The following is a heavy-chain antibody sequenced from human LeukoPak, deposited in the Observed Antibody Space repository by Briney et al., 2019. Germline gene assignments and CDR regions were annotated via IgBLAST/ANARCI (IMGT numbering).Heavy chain of an antibody. CDR2: IYYSGST. CDR3: ALTEGGIAAAGITDYYYYYYMDV. CDR1: GGSISSYY. D-gene: IGHD6-13*01. V-gene: IGHV4-59*01. Sequence: SETLSLTCTVSGGSISSYYWSWIRQPPGKGLEWIGYIYYSGSTNYNPSLKSRVTISVDTSKNQFSLKLSSVTAADTAVYYCALTEGGIAAAGITDYYYYYYMDVWGKGTTVTVSS. J-gene: IGHJ6*03.